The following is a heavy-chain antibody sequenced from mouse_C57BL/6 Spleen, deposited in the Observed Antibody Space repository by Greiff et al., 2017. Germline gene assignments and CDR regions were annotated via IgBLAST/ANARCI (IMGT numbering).Heavy chain of an antibody. CDR1: GFTFTDYY. V-gene: IGHV7-3*01. Sequence: EVKLQESGGGLVQPGGSLSLSCAASGFTFTDYYMSWVRQPPGKALEWLGFIRNKANGYTTEYSASVKGRFTISRDNSQSILYLQMNALRAEDSATYYCASQGYYGYYVRFAYWGQGTLVTVSA. J-gene: IGHJ3*01. CDR3: ASQGYYGYYVRFAY. CDR2: IRNKANGYTT. D-gene: IGHD2-1*01.